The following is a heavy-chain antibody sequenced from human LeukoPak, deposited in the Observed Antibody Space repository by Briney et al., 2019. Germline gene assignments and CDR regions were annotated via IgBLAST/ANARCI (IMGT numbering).Heavy chain of an antibody. CDR2: IIPIFGTA. D-gene: IGHD3-16*02. V-gene: IGHV1-69*13. CDR3: ASAGRYRGPVDY. J-gene: IGHJ4*02. Sequence: SVKASCKASGGTFSSYAISWVRQAPGQGLEWMGGIIPIFGTANYAQKFQGRVTITADESTSTAYMELSSLRSEDTAVYYCASAGRYRGPVDYWGQGTLVTVSS. CDR1: GGTFSSYA.